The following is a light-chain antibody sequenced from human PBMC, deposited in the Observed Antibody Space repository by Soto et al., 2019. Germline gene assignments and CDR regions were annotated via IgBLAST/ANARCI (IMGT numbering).Light chain of an antibody. J-gene: IGLJ2*01. CDR1: SSDVGSYNL. CDR2: EGS. V-gene: IGLV2-23*03. Sequence: QSALTQPASVSGSPGQSITISCTGTSSDVGSYNLVSWYQQHPGKAPKLMIYEGSKRPSGVSNRFSGSKSGNTASLTISGLQAEVEADYYCCSYAGSSTFRVFGGGTKVTVL. CDR3: CSYAGSSTFRV.